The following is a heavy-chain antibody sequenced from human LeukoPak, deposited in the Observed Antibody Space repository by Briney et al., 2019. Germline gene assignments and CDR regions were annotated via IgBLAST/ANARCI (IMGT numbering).Heavy chain of an antibody. D-gene: IGHD6-19*01. CDR1: GFTFSSYA. CDR2: ISSNGGTT. CDR3: AKVGSGWPGYYFDY. Sequence: GGSLRLSCAASGFTFSSYAMHWVRLSPGKGLEYVSGISSNGGTTSYSDSVQGRFTISRDNSKNTLYLQMGSLRGEDMAVYYCAKVGSGWPGYYFDYWGQGTLVTVSS. V-gene: IGHV3-64*02. J-gene: IGHJ4*02.